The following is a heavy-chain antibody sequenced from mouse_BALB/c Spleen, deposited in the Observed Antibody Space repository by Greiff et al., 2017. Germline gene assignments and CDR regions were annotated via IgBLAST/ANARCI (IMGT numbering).Heavy chain of an antibody. J-gene: IGHJ3*01. CDR3: ARQRGAGDVAY. V-gene: IGHV5-6*01. Sequence: EVQVVESGGGLVKPGGSLKLSCAASGFTFSSYAMSWVRQSPEKRLEWVAEISSGGSYTYYPDSVKGRFTISRDNAKNAVYLQMSSLKSEDTAMYYCARQRGAGDVAYGGQGSLVTVAA. D-gene: IGHD3-1*01. CDR1: GFTFSSYA. CDR2: ISSGGSYT.